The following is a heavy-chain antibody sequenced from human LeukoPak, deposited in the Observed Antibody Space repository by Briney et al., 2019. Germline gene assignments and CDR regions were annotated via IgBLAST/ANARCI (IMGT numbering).Heavy chain of an antibody. CDR3: ARDAHNATLGWYFDL. J-gene: IGHJ2*01. CDR1: GGSISSYY. D-gene: IGHD2-2*01. CDR2: VYYSGGT. V-gene: IGHV4-59*13. Sequence: KPSETLSLTCTVSGGSISSYYWSWIRQPPGKGLEWVGYVYYSGGTNYNPSLKGRVTISVDTSKNQFSLNLSSVTAADTAMYYCARDAHNATLGWYFDLWGRGALVTVSS.